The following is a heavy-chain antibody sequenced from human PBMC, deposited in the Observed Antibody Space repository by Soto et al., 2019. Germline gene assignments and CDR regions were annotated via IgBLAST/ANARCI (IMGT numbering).Heavy chain of an antibody. CDR3: ARRYSTSSRGAYMDV. Sequence: EVQLVESGGGLVQPGGSLRLSCAASGFTFSSYSMTWVRQAPGKGLEWVSYTSSGGVTIYYADSVKGRFTISRDNAKKSLYLQMNSLRAEDTAIYYCARRYSTSSRGAYMDVWGKGTTVTVSS. V-gene: IGHV3-48*01. CDR1: GFTFSSYS. J-gene: IGHJ6*03. D-gene: IGHD6-6*01. CDR2: TSSGGVTI.